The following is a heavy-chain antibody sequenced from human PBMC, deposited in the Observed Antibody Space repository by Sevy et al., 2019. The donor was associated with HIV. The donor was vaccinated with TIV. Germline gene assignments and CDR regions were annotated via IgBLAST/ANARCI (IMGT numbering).Heavy chain of an antibody. J-gene: IGHJ3*02. D-gene: IGHD6-19*01. Sequence: GGSLRLSCAASGFTFSGYAMSWVRQAPGKGLEWVSAISGSGGSTYYADSVKGRFTISRDNSKNTLYLQMNSLRAEDTAVYYCAKDDRIAVAGLIAFDIWGQGTMVTVSS. CDR2: ISGSGGST. CDR3: AKDDRIAVAGLIAFDI. CDR1: GFTFSGYA. V-gene: IGHV3-23*01.